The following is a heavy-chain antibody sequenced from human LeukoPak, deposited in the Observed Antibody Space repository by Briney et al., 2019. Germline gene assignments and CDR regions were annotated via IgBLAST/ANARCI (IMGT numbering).Heavy chain of an antibody. D-gene: IGHD2-2*03. V-gene: IGHV1-18*01. J-gene: IGHJ3*02. CDR1: GYTFTNYG. CDR2: ISAYNGNT. CDR3: AAWVLASYAFDI. Sequence: ASVKVSCKASGYTFTNYGISWVRQAPGQGLEWMGWISAYNGNTNYAQKLQGRVTMTTDTSTSTAYMELSSLRSEDTAVYYCAAWVLASYAFDIWGQGTMVTVSS.